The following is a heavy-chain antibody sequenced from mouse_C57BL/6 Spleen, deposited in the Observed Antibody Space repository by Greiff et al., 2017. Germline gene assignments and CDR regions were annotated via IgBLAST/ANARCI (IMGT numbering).Heavy chain of an antibody. J-gene: IGHJ2*01. V-gene: IGHV1-18*01. Sequence: EVQLQQSGPELVKPGASVKIPCKASGYTFTDYNMDWVKQSHGKSLEWIGDINPNNGGTIYTQKFKGKATLTVDQSSSTAYMELRSLPSEDTAVYYCARFSLGRAFDYWGQGTTLTVSS. D-gene: IGHD4-1*01. CDR2: INPNNGGT. CDR1: GYTFTDYN. CDR3: ARFSLGRAFDY.